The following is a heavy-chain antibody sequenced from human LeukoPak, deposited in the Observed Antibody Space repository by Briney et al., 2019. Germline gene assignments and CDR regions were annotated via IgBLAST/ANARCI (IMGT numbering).Heavy chain of an antibody. CDR1: GVSITSYY. CDR3: ARFSGSVDAFDI. D-gene: IGHD1-26*01. J-gene: IGHJ3*02. CDR2: IYYREST. V-gene: IGHV4-59*08. Sequence: PSETLSLTCTVSGVSITSYYWSWIRQPPGKGLESLGYIYYRESTNYNPSLKSRVTMSVDTSKNQFSLKLTSVTAADTAVYYCARFSGSVDAFDIWGRGTMVTVSS.